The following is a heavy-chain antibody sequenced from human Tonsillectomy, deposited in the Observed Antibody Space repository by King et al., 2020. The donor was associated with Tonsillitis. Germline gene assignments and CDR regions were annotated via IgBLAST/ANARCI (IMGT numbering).Heavy chain of an antibody. CDR2: ISYDGSNK. J-gene: IGHJ4*02. D-gene: IGHD3-10*01. Sequence: VQLVESGGGVVQPGRSLRLSCAASGFTFSTYVMHWVRQAPGKGLEWMAFISYDGSNKYYADSVKGRFTISRDNSKNTLYLQMNSLRAEDTAVYFCARDSRVLSWFGELADYWGKGTLVTVSS. CDR3: ARDSRVLSWFGELADY. V-gene: IGHV3-30-3*01. CDR1: GFTFSTYV.